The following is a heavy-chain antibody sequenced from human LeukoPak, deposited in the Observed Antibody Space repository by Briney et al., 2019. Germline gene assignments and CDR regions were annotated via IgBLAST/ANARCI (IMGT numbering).Heavy chain of an antibody. Sequence: GGSLRLSCAASGFTFGSYAMSWVRQAPGKGLEWVSAISGSGGSTYYADSVKGRFTISRDNSKNTLYLQMNSLRAEDTAVYYCAKDHKQLVGSDMDVWGKGTTVTVSS. J-gene: IGHJ6*03. V-gene: IGHV3-23*01. CDR3: AKDHKQLVGSDMDV. CDR1: GFTFGSYA. CDR2: ISGSGGST. D-gene: IGHD6-6*01.